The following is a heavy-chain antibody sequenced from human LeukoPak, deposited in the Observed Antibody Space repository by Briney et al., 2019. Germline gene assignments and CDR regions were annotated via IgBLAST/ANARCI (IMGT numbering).Heavy chain of an antibody. J-gene: IGHJ4*02. D-gene: IGHD6-6*01. V-gene: IGHV1-46*01. CDR3: ARSSSPTHYFDY. Sequence: GASVKVSCKASGYTFTSYYMHWVRQAPGQGLEWMGIINPSGGSTSHAQKFQGRVTMTRDTSTSTVYMELSSLRSEDTAVYYCARSSSPTHYFDYWGQGTLVTVSS. CDR2: INPSGGST. CDR1: GYTFTSYY.